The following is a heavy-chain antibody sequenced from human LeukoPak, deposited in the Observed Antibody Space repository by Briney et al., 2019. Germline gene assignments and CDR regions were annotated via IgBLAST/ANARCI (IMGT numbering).Heavy chain of an antibody. CDR3: ARVTYYYDSSGETTYFDY. D-gene: IGHD3-22*01. Sequence: GGSLRLSCVASGFTFSTFSSYGMTWVRQAPGKGLEWVSGISGSGGSTYYADSVKGRFTISRDNSKNTLYLQMNSLRVEDTAVYHCARVTYYYDSSGETTYFDYWGQGTLVTVSS. CDR2: ISGSGGST. V-gene: IGHV3-23*01. J-gene: IGHJ4*02. CDR1: GFTFSTFSSYG.